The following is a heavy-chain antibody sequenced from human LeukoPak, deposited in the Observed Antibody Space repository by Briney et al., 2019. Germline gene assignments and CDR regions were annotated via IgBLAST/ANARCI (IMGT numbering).Heavy chain of an antibody. D-gene: IGHD6-19*01. CDR3: ASQEYSSGWGHNWFDP. CDR2: ISSSSSYI. V-gene: IGHV3-21*01. Sequence: VRESPKKGLEWVSSISSSSSYIYYADSVKGRFTISRDNAKNSLYLQMNSLRAEDTAVYYCASQEYSSGWGHNWFDPWGQGTLVTVSS. J-gene: IGHJ5*02.